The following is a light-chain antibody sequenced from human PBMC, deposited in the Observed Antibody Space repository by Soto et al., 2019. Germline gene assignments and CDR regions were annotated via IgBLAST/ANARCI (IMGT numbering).Light chain of an antibody. J-gene: IGKJ5*01. CDR2: AAS. CDR1: RGISSY. V-gene: IGKV1-9*01. CDR3: QQLNSYPPNT. Sequence: IQLTQSPSSLSASVGDRVTITCRASRGISSYLAWYQQKPGKAPKLLIYAASTLQSGVPSRFSGSGSGTDLTLTISSLQPEDFATYYCQQLNSYPPNTFGQGTRLEIK.